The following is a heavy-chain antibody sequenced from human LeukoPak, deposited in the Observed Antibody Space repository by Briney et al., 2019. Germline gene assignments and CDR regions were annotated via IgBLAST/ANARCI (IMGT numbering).Heavy chain of an antibody. Sequence: GGSLRLSCAASGFTFNSYSMNWVRQAPGKGLEWVSYISSSSSTIYYADSVKGRFTISRDSAKNSLYLQMNSLRAEDTAVYYCARDDSSGYYYRILGYWGQGTLVTVSS. J-gene: IGHJ4*02. V-gene: IGHV3-48*01. CDR1: GFTFNSYS. CDR3: ARDDSSGYYYRILGY. D-gene: IGHD3-22*01. CDR2: ISSSSSTI.